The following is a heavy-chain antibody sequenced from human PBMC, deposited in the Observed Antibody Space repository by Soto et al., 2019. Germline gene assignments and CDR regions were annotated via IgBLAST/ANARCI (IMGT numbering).Heavy chain of an antibody. Sequence: GGSLRLSCAASGFTFSDYAMHWVRQAPGKGLEWVSYIGDRTSYIYYADSVKGRFTISRDNAKNSLFLQMNSLRAEDTAVYYCARDAAFSSPYGMDVWGQGT. V-gene: IGHV3-21*01. D-gene: IGHD2-2*01. CDR2: IGDRTSYI. J-gene: IGHJ6*02. CDR1: GFTFSDYA. CDR3: ARDAAFSSPYGMDV.